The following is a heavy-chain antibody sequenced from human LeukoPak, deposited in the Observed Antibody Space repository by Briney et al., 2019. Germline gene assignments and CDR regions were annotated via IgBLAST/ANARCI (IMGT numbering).Heavy chain of an antibody. V-gene: IGHV1-46*01. CDR1: GYTFTSYY. D-gene: IGHD1-14*01. CDR2: INPSGGST. J-gene: IGHJ4*02. Sequence: ASVKVSCKASGYTFTSYYMHWVRQAPGQGLEWMGIINPSGGSTSYAQKFQGRVTITTDESTSTAYMELSSLRSEDTAVYYCATGTGAFDYWGQGTLVTVSS. CDR3: ATGTGAFDY.